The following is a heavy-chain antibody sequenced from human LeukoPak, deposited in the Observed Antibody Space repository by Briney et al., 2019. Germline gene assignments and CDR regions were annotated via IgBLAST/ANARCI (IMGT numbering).Heavy chain of an antibody. CDR3: AGNKESGGFYYGSGSYADFDY. Sequence: GGSLRLSCAASGFTFSNYWMHWVRHAPGKGLVWVSRINSDGINTSYADSVKGRFTISRDNAKNTLNLQMNSLRAEDTAVYYCAGNKESGGFYYGSGSYADFDYWGQGTLVTVSS. CDR2: INSDGINT. CDR1: GFTFSNYW. J-gene: IGHJ4*02. D-gene: IGHD3-10*01. V-gene: IGHV3-74*01.